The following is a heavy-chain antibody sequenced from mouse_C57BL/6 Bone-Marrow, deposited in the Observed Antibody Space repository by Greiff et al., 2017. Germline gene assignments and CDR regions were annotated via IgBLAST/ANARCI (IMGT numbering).Heavy chain of an antibody. CDR2: IYPGDGDT. CDR1: GYAFSSSW. J-gene: IGHJ4*01. Sequence: QVQLQQSGPELVKPGASVKISCKASGYAFSSSWMNWVKQRPGKGLEWIGRIYPGDGDTNYNGKFKGKATLTADKSSSTAYMQLSSLTSEDSAVYFCAREDIYYGNLYYVMDYWGQGTSVTVSS. CDR3: AREDIYYGNLYYVMDY. V-gene: IGHV1-82*01. D-gene: IGHD2-1*01.